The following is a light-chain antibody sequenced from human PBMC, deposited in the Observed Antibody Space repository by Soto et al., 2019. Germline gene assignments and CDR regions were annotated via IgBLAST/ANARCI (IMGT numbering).Light chain of an antibody. CDR3: RQTNRAPFT. J-gene: IGKJ4*01. CDR1: QGISRW. V-gene: IGKV1-12*01. CDR2: AAS. Sequence: DIQMTHSPSSVSSSVGDRVTITCRASQGISRWFVWYQQKAGKATKVLIYAASSMQSGVPSRCIGSGAGTDVTLIISSLQSEHCGTYYCRQTNRAPFTFSGGTKWEI.